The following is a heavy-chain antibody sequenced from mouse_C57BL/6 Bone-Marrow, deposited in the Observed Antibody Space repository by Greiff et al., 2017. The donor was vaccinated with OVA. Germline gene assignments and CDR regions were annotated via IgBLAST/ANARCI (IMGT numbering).Heavy chain of an antibody. J-gene: IGHJ1*03. V-gene: IGHV5-12*01. CDR1: GFTFSDYY. CDR2: ISNGGGST. CDR3: ARPPVGSYWYFDV. D-gene: IGHD1-1*02. Sequence: EVQRVESGGGLVQPGGSLKLSCAASGFTFSDYYMYWVRQTPEKRLEWVAYISNGGGSTYYPDTVKGRFTISRDNAKNTLYLQMSRLKSEDTAMYYCARPPVGSYWYFDVWGTGTTVTVSS.